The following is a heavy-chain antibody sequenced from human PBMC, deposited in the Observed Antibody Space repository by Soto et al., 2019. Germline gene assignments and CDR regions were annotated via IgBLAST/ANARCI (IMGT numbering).Heavy chain of an antibody. CDR1: GFTFTSYA. CDR3: AKATSYPGYSSGWGFDD. J-gene: IGHJ4*02. CDR2: ISGSGDDT. V-gene: IGHV3-23*01. Sequence: EVQLLESGGGXXXXXXXXXLSCAASGFTFTSYAMSWVRQFPGKGLEWVSGISGSGDDTYYADSVKGRFTISRDNSKNTVFLQMNRLSGDDTALYYCAKATSYPGYSSGWGFDDWVQGTLVTVSS. D-gene: IGHD6-19*01.